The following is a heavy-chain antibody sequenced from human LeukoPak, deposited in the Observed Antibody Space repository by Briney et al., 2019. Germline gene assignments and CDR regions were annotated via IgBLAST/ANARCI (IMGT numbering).Heavy chain of an antibody. Sequence: GGSLRLSCAASGFTFSSYEMNWVRQAPGKGLEWVSYISSSGSTLYYADSVKGRFTISRDNAKNSLYLQMNSLRAEDTAVYYCARGRNDDYWGQGTLVTVSS. V-gene: IGHV3-48*03. D-gene: IGHD1-1*01. CDR1: GFTFSSYE. CDR3: ARGRNDDY. CDR2: ISSSGSTL. J-gene: IGHJ4*02.